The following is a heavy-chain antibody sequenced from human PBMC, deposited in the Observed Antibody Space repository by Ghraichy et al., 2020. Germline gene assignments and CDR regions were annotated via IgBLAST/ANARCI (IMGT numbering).Heavy chain of an antibody. CDR3: ATCPTIQTNFDF. Sequence: LSLTCAASGFTFSSYSMNWVRQAPGKGLEWVSVIYPDGTTYYADSVKGRFTISRDNSRNTLYLQMNSLSAEDTAVYYCATCPTIQTNFDFWGQGTLVTVSS. D-gene: IGHD3-9*01. V-gene: IGHV3-53*01. CDR1: GFTFSSYS. CDR2: IYPDGTT. J-gene: IGHJ4*02.